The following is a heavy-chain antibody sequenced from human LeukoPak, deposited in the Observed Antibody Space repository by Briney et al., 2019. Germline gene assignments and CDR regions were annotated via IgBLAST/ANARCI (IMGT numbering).Heavy chain of an antibody. CDR1: GYTFTSHG. Sequence: ASVKVSCKASGYTFTSHGISWVRQAPGQGLEWMGWISAYNGNTNYAQKLQGRVTMTTDTSTSTTDVELRFLRSDDTAVYYCARGGYYYDSSGYYPGPMDYWGQGTLVTVSS. V-gene: IGHV1-18*01. CDR3: ARGGYYYDSSGYYPGPMDY. CDR2: ISAYNGNT. D-gene: IGHD3-22*01. J-gene: IGHJ4*02.